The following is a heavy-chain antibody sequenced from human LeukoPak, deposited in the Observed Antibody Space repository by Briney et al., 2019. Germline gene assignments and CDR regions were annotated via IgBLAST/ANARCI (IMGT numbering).Heavy chain of an antibody. V-gene: IGHV4-4*02. CDR2: IYHSGST. CDR1: GGSISSSNW. CDR3: ARFYYDSSGYYKDY. Sequence: PSGTLSLTCAVSGGSISSSNWWSWVRQPPGKGLEWIGEIYHSGSTNYNPSLKSRVTISVDKSKNQFSLKLSSVTAADTAVYYCARFYYDSSGYYKDYWGQGTLVTVSS. D-gene: IGHD3-22*01. J-gene: IGHJ4*02.